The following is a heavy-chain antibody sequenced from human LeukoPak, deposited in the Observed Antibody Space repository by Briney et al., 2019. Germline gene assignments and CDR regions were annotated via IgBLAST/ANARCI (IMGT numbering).Heavy chain of an antibody. CDR3: ARDPGYGLGVDYGDY. V-gene: IGHV3-66*01. CDR2: IHRLVNT. CDR1: ASTASGNY. D-gene: IGHD3-10*01. Sequence: GGSRRPACAPAASTASGNYVGCVRQAPEKGLEWLSSIHRLVNTYYADSVKGRFTISRASSKDPVFRQMDGLRARTTAGYYCARDPGYGLGVDYGDYWGQGTMVTVSS. J-gene: IGHJ4*01.